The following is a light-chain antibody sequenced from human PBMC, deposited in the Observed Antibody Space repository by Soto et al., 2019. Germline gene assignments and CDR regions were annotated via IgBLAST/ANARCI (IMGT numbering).Light chain of an antibody. V-gene: IGKV3-20*01. J-gene: IGKJ2*01. CDR1: QSVTCSN. CDR3: HQYGGSYT. Sequence: EIVLTQSAGILSLSPGERATLSYRASQSVTCSNLVWYQQKPGQAPRLLIYGAASRATGIPDRCSGSGAGTDFTFTSSRLAPEDFAVYYCHQYGGSYTFGPGTKLEIK. CDR2: GAA.